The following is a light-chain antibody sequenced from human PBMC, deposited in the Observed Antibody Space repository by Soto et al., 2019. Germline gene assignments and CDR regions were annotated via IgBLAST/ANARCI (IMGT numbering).Light chain of an antibody. Sequence: DIVLTQSPVTLSLSPGDRATLSCRASETVSSYLLWYQQKPGQDPRLLIYDASERATGIPARFSGSGSETDFTLTISSLEPEDFAVYYCHQRQYWPPITFGQGTRLEIK. CDR3: HQRQYWPPIT. V-gene: IGKV3-11*01. J-gene: IGKJ5*01. CDR2: DAS. CDR1: ETVSSY.